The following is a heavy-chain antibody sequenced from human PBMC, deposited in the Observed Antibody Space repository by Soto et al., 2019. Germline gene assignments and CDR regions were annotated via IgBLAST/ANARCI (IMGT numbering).Heavy chain of an antibody. V-gene: IGHV1-18*01. Sequence: QVHLVQSGAEVKKSGASVKVSCKGSGYDFTTYGITWLRQAPGQGLEWMAWISAHNGNTDYAQKLQVRVTVTRDTSTSTAYMELRRLRSDDTAVYYCARWRYGDYWGQGALVTVSS. D-gene: IGHD1-1*01. CDR3: ARWRYGDY. CDR1: GYDFTTYG. J-gene: IGHJ4*02. CDR2: ISAHNGNT.